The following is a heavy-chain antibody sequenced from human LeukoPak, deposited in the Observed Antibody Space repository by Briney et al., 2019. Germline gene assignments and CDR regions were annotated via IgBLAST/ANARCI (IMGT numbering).Heavy chain of an antibody. CDR3: AREGGEVGGDGYNYVYFDY. CDR1: GGTFSSYA. V-gene: IGHV1-69*04. CDR2: IIPILGIA. Sequence: GASVKVSCKASGGTFSSYAISWVRQAPGQGLVWMGRIIPILGIANYAQKFQGRVTITADKSTGTAYMELSSLRSEDTAVYYCAREGGEVGGDGYNYVYFDYWGQGTLVTVSS. D-gene: IGHD5-24*01. J-gene: IGHJ4*02.